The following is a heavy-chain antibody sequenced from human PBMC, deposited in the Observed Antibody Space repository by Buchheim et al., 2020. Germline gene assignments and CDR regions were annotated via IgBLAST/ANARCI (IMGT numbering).Heavy chain of an antibody. CDR1: GGSFSGYY. J-gene: IGHJ6*03. CDR2: INHSGST. D-gene: IGHD6-13*01. Sequence: QVQLQQWGAGLLKPSETLSLTCAVYGGSFSGYYWSWIRQPPGKGLEWIGEINHSGSTNYNPSLKSRVTISVDTSKNQFSLKLSSVTAAGTAVYYCARARVAGIAAAGRYYYYYMDVWGKGTT. CDR3: ARARVAGIAAAGRYYYYYMDV. V-gene: IGHV4-34*01.